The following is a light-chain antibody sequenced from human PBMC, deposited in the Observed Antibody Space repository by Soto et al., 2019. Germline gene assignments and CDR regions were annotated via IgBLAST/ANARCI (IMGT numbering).Light chain of an antibody. V-gene: IGKV1-27*01. CDR1: QGISNY. Sequence: DIQMTESPSSLSASVGDRVTITCRASQGISNYLAWYQQKPGKGPKFLIYAASTLQSGVPSRFSGSGSGTDFSLTITSLQPEDVATYYCQKYNRAPWTFGQGTKVEIK. CDR2: AAS. CDR3: QKYNRAPWT. J-gene: IGKJ1*01.